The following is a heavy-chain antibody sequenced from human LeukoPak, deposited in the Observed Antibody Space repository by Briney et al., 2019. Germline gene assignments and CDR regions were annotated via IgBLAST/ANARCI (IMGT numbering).Heavy chain of an antibody. J-gene: IGHJ6*03. Sequence: GGSLRLSCAASGFTFSNAWMSWVRQAPGKGLEWVGRIKSKTDGGTTDYAAPVKGRFTISRDNAKNSLYLQMNSLRAEDTAVYYCARDLWMNSYGFTVYYYYYMDVWGKGTTVTVSS. CDR1: GFTFSNAW. D-gene: IGHD5-18*01. CDR2: IKSKTDGGTT. V-gene: IGHV3-15*01. CDR3: ARDLWMNSYGFTVYYYYYMDV.